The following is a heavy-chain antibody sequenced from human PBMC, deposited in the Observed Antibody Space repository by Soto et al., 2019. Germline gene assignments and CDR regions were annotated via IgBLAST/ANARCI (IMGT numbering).Heavy chain of an antibody. J-gene: IGHJ4*02. V-gene: IGHV3-23*01. CDR1: GFTFSTYV. D-gene: IGHD3-10*02. Sequence: EVQLLDSGGGLVQPGGSLRLSCAASGFTFSTYVMSWVRQAPGKGLEWVSSIGGGGATFYADSVKGRFTITRDNSKSTMYLQMNSLRDDDMGIHYCATYPDGAYVPPYDYWGQGTLVTVSS. CDR2: IGGGGAT. CDR3: ATYPDGAYVPPYDY.